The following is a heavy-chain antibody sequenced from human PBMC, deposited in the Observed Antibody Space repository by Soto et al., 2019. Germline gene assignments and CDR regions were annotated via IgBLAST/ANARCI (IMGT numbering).Heavy chain of an antibody. CDR3: ARTDYYDSSDRFNWFDP. CDR2: ISAYNGNT. CDR1: GYTFTSYG. D-gene: IGHD3-22*01. Sequence: ASVKVSCKASGYTFTSYGISWVRQAPGQGLEWMGWISAYNGNTNYAQKLQGRVTMTTDTSTSTAYMELRSLRSDDTAVYYCARTDYYDSSDRFNWFDPRGQGTLVTVSS. J-gene: IGHJ5*02. V-gene: IGHV1-18*01.